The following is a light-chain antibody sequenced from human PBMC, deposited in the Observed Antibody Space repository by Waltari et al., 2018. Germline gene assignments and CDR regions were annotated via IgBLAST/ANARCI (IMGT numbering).Light chain of an antibody. CDR1: QSVSSSY. Sequence: EIVLTQSPGTLSLSPGERATLSCRASQSVSSSYLAWYQQKPGQGPRLLISAASSRATGIPDRFSGSGSGTDFTLTISRLEPEDFAVYYCQQYGSSPWTFGRGTRVEI. J-gene: IGKJ1*01. V-gene: IGKV3-20*01. CDR3: QQYGSSPWT. CDR2: AAS.